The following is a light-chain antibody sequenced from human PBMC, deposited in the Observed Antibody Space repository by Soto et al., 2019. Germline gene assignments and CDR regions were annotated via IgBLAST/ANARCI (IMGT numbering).Light chain of an antibody. CDR3: GTWDSSLSAEV. CDR1: SSNIGNNY. J-gene: IGLJ2*01. V-gene: IGLV1-51*02. CDR2: ENN. Sequence: QSVLTQPPSVSAAPGQKVTISCSGSSSNIGNNYVSWYQQLPGTAPKLLIYENNKRPSGIPDRFSGSKSGTSATLGITGLQTGDDADYYCGTWDSSLSAEVFGGGTKVTVL.